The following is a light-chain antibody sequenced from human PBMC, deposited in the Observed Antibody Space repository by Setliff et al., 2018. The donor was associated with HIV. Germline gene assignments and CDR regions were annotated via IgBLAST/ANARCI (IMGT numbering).Light chain of an antibody. V-gene: IGKV1-5*03. J-gene: IGKJ4*01. CDR3: QQYNSYPLP. Sequence: DIQMTQSPSTLSASVGDSVTITCRASQSVSSWLAWYQQKPGKDPKILIYKASTLARGVPSRFRVSGSETEFTLTISSLQPDDCATYYCQQYNSYPLPFGVGTKV. CDR1: QSVSSW. CDR2: KAS.